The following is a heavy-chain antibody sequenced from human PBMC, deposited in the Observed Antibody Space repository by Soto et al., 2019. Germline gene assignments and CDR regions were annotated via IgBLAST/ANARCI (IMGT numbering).Heavy chain of an antibody. Sequence: PGGSLRLSCAASGFTFSSYAMSWVRQAPGKGLEWVSAISGSGGSTYYADSVKGRFTISRDNSKNTLYLQMNSLRAEDTAVYYCAKAGPYQFIVVVVAATPHDLYFQHWGQGTLVTVSS. D-gene: IGHD2-15*01. CDR2: ISGSGGST. CDR1: GFTFSSYA. V-gene: IGHV3-23*01. J-gene: IGHJ1*01. CDR3: AKAGPYQFIVVVVAATPHDLYFQH.